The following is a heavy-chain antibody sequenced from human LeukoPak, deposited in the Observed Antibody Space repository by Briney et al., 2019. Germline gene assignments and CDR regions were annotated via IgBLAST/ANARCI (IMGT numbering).Heavy chain of an antibody. Sequence: SETLSLTCTVSGGSISSYYWSWIRQPPGKGLEWNGYIYYSGSTNYNPSLKSRVTISVDTSKNQFSLKLSSVTAADTAVYYCARTDSSGYYYYYYYGMDVWGQGTTVTVSS. J-gene: IGHJ6*02. CDR3: ARTDSSGYYYYYYYGMDV. CDR1: GGSISSYY. CDR2: IYYSGST. D-gene: IGHD3-22*01. V-gene: IGHV4-59*01.